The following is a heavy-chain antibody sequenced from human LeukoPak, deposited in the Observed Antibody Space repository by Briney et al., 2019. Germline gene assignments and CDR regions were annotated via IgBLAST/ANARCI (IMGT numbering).Heavy chain of an antibody. J-gene: IGHJ4*02. CDR2: IKQDGSER. D-gene: IGHD3-22*01. V-gene: IGHV3-7*01. CDR1: GFTSSSYW. Sequence: PGGFLRLSCAASGFTSSSYWMSWVRQAPGKGLEWVANIKQDGSERYYVDSVKGRFTISRDNAKNSLYLQMNSLRAEDTAVYYCPRGNTNYYDSIAFDYWGQGTLVTVSS. CDR3: PRGNTNYYDSIAFDY.